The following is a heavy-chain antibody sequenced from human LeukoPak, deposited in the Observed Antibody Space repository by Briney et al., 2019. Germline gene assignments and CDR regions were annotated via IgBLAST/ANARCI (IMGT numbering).Heavy chain of an antibody. V-gene: IGHV3-7*03. CDR2: IKQDGSEK. CDR1: GFTLSGYP. D-gene: IGHD3-16*01. J-gene: IGHJ4*02. Sequence: GKSLRLSCAASGFTLSGYPIHWVRQAPGKGLEWVANIKQDGSEKNYVDSVKGRFIISRDNAKNSLYLQMNTLRADDTAVYYCARDGFGTGSNWGQGTLVTISS. CDR3: ARDGFGTGSN.